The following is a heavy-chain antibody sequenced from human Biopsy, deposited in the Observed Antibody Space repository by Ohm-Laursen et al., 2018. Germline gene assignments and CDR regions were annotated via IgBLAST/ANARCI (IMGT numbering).Heavy chain of an antibody. Sequence: SSVKVSCNTSGYTFTDYFVHWVRQAPGQGLEWMGWINAKTGDTNYAQKFQGRVTMTRDTSISTAYVDLSSLRSDDTAGYYCTRGGYYYDSLAYYYWFDPWGQGTLVTVSS. J-gene: IGHJ5*02. CDR1: GYTFTDYF. D-gene: IGHD3-22*01. CDR2: INAKTGDT. V-gene: IGHV1-2*02. CDR3: TRGGYYYDSLAYYYWFDP.